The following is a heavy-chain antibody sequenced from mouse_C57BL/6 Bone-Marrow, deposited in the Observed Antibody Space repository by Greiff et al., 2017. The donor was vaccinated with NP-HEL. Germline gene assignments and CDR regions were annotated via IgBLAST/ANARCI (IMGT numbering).Heavy chain of an antibody. CDR3: ARRTPDYGYAMDY. Sequence: VKLMESGAELVRPGTSVKMSCKASGYTFTNYWIGWAKQRPGHGLEWIGDIYPGGGYTNYNEKFKGKATLTADKSSSTAYMQFSSLTSEDSAIYYCARRTPDYGYAMDYWGQGTSVTVSS. V-gene: IGHV1-63*01. CDR1: GYTFTNYW. J-gene: IGHJ4*01. CDR2: IYPGGGYT. D-gene: IGHD2-4*01.